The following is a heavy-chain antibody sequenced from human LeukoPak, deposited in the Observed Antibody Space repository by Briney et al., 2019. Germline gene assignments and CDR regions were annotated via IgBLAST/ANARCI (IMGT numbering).Heavy chain of an antibody. CDR1: GFTFSSYA. CDR2: ISSNGGST. CDR3: VREVPVAILDY. Sequence: GGSLRLSCSASGFTFSSYAMHWVRQAPGKGLEYVSAISSNGGSTYYADSVKGRFTISRDDSKNTLYLQMSSLRAEDSAVYYCVREVPVAILDYWGHGTLVTVSS. D-gene: IGHD2-2*01. V-gene: IGHV3-64D*06. J-gene: IGHJ4*01.